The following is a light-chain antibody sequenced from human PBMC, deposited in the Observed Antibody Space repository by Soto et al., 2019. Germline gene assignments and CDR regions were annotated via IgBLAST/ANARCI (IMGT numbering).Light chain of an antibody. CDR2: QAS. J-gene: IGKJ2*01. Sequence: DIQMTQSPSTLSASVGDRVSITCRASQSISSWLAWYLQKPGKAPNLLIYQASSLESGVPSRFSGSGSGTEFTLTISSLQPDDFATYYCQQYNSYPYTFGQGTKVEIK. CDR3: QQYNSYPYT. V-gene: IGKV1-5*03. CDR1: QSISSW.